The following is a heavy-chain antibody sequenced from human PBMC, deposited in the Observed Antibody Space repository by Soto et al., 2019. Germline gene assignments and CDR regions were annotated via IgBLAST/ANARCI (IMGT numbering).Heavy chain of an antibody. D-gene: IGHD6-19*01. J-gene: IGHJ4*02. CDR1: GFTFSSYA. Sequence: EVQLLGSGGGLVQPGGSLRLSCAASGFTFSSYAMGWVRQAPGKGLEWVSTITNSGGSTYYADSVKGRFTISRDNSKNTLYVQMNSLRAADTAIYDCARYNSGWSYFFDYWGQGTLVTVSS. CDR3: ARYNSGWSYFFDY. CDR2: ITNSGGST. V-gene: IGHV3-23*01.